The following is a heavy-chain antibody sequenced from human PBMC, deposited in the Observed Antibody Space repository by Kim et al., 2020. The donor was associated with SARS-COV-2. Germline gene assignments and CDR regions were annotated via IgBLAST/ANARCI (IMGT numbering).Heavy chain of an antibody. CDR3: ARTATVLMVYARGFDY. V-gene: IGHV1-46*01. D-gene: IGHD2-8*01. J-gene: IGHJ4*02. Sequence: KFQGRVTMTRDTSTGTVYMELSSLRSEDTAVYYCARTATVLMVYARGFDYWGQGTLVTVSS.